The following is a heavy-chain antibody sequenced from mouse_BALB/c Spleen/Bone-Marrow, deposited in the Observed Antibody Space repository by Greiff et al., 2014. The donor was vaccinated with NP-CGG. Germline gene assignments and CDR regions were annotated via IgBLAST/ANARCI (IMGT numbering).Heavy chain of an antibody. CDR2: IHPYNDGT. J-gene: IGHJ2*01. V-gene: IGHV1-14*01. CDR1: GYTFTSYV. CDR3: ARRYGNYYFDY. Sequence: VQLQQPGPELVKPGASVKMSCEASGYTFTSYVMHWVKQKPGQGLEWIGYIHPYNDGTKYNEKFKGKATLTSDKSSSTAYMELSSLTSEDSAVYYCARRYGNYYFDYWGQGTTLTVSS. D-gene: IGHD2-10*02.